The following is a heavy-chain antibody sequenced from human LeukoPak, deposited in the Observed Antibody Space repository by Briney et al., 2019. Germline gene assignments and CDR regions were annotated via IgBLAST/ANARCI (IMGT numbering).Heavy chain of an antibody. CDR2: ISSISTTI. CDR1: GFSFSSYD. Sequence: GGSLRLSCTASGFSFSSYDMNWVRQAPGRELEWVSHISSISTTIYYTDSVKGRFTISRDNAKNSLYLQMSSLRVEDTGVYYCASLYGEILDYWGQGTLVTVSS. V-gene: IGHV3-48*03. CDR3: ASLYGEILDY. J-gene: IGHJ4*02. D-gene: IGHD4-17*01.